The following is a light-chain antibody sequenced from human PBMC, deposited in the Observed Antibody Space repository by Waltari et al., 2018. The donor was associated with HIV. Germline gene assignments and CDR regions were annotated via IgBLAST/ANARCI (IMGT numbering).Light chain of an antibody. V-gene: IGKV1-39*01. CDR1: EIITTY. J-gene: IGKJ4*02. CDR2: SAS. CDR3: QQSYTIPRT. Sequence: DIQMTQSPSSLSASVGDRVTITRRASEIITTYLNWYQHKPGKAPNLLIFSASNLHNGVPSRFSGSGSGTYFTLTISSLQPEDSATYFCQQSYTIPRTFGRGTKLEIK.